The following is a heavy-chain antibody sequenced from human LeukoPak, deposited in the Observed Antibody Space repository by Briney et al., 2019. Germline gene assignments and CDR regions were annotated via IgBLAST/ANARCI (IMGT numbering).Heavy chain of an antibody. D-gene: IGHD6-13*01. Sequence: ASVKVSCKASGYTFTSYGISWVRQAPGQGLEWMGWISAYNGNTNYAQKLQGRVTMTTDTSTSTAYMELRSLRSDDTAVYYCARDKVKDSSSWCSPRGRWFDPWGQGTLVTVSS. V-gene: IGHV1-18*01. J-gene: IGHJ5*02. CDR2: ISAYNGNT. CDR3: ARDKVKDSSSWCSPRGRWFDP. CDR1: GYTFTSYG.